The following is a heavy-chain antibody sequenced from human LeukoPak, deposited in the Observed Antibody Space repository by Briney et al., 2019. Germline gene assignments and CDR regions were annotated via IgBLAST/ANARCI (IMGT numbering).Heavy chain of an antibody. CDR2: INHSGST. J-gene: IGHJ4*02. CDR3: ARGGNCSSTSCYVDY. D-gene: IGHD2-2*01. V-gene: IGHV4-34*01. Sequence: PSETLSLTCAVYGGSFSGYYWSWIRQPPGKGLEWIGEINHSGSTNYNPSLKSRVTISVDTSKNQFSLKRSSVTAADTAVYYCARGGNCSSTSCYVDYWGQGTLVTVSS. CDR1: GGSFSGYY.